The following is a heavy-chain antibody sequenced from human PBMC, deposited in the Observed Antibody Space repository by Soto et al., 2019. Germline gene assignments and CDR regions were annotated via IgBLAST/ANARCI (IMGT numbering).Heavy chain of an antibody. J-gene: IGHJ6*02. CDR2: ISYDGSNK. D-gene: IGHD3-3*01. CDR1: GFTFSSYA. Sequence: QVQLVESGGGVVQPGRSLRLSCAASGFTFSSYAMHWVRQAPGKGLEWVADISYDGSNKYYADSVKGRFTISRDNSKNTLYLQMNSLRAEDTAVYYCARETYYDFWSGPYYGMDVWGQGTTVTVSS. CDR3: ARETYYDFWSGPYYGMDV. V-gene: IGHV3-30-3*01.